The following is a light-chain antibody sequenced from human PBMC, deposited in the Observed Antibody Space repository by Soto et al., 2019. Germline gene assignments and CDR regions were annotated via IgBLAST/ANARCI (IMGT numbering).Light chain of an antibody. Sequence: EIGMTQSPATLSFSPGDGATLSCRASQSVGSNLAWYQQKPGQAPRLLISGASTRATGIPARFSGSGSGTEFTLTISSLQSEDFAVYYCQQYNNWPPMFGQGTKVDIK. J-gene: IGKJ1*01. CDR1: QSVGSN. V-gene: IGKV3-15*01. CDR2: GAS. CDR3: QQYNNWPPM.